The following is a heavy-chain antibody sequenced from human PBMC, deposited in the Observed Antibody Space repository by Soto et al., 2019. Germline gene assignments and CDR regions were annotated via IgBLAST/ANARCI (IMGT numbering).Heavy chain of an antibody. Sequence: PVGSLRLSCAASGFSLSSYWASWVRQAPGKGLEWVANIKQDGSETYYVDSVKGRFTISRDNSKNTLYLQMNSLRAEDTAIYYCAKDLTIFGVVTPYGMDVWGQGTTVTVSS. CDR3: AKDLTIFGVVTPYGMDV. D-gene: IGHD3-3*01. J-gene: IGHJ6*02. CDR2: IKQDGSET. CDR1: GFSLSSYW. V-gene: IGHV3-7*03.